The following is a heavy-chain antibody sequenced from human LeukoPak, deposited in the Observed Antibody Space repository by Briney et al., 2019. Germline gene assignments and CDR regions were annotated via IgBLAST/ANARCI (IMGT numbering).Heavy chain of an antibody. CDR2: ISYDGSNK. CDR1: GFTFCSYG. CDR3: ANLLRWEPY. Sequence: GGSLRLSCAASGFTFCSYGMHWVRQAPGKGLEWVAVISYDGSNKYYEDSVKGRFTISRDNSKNTLYLQMNSLRAEDTAVYYCANLLRWEPYWGQGTLVTVSS. D-gene: IGHD4-23*01. V-gene: IGHV3-30*18. J-gene: IGHJ4*02.